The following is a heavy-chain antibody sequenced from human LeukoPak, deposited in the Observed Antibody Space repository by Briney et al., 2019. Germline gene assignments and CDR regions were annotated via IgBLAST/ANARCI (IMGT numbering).Heavy chain of an antibody. CDR3: AGGYVEKYDY. CDR1: GVTFSSYW. V-gene: IGHV3-74*01. D-gene: IGHD5-12*01. J-gene: IGHJ4*02. CDR2: IASDGSST. Sequence: QAGGSLRLSCAASGVTFSSYWMNWVRQAPGKGLVRVSRIASDGSSTTYADSVKGRFSISRDNAKNTLYLQMNSLRVEDTAVYYCAGGYVEKYDYWGQGTLVTVSS.